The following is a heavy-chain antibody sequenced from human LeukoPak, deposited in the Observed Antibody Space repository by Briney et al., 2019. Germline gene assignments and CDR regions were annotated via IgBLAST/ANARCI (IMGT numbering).Heavy chain of an antibody. V-gene: IGHV4-34*01. CDR1: GGSFSGYY. CDR2: INHSGST. Sequence: SETLSLTCAVYGGSFSGYYWSWIRQPPGKGLEWIGEINHSGSTNYNPSLKSRVTISVDTSKNQFSLKLSSVTAAVTAVYYCARGNPWDYWGQGTLVTVSS. J-gene: IGHJ4*02. CDR3: ARGNPWDY.